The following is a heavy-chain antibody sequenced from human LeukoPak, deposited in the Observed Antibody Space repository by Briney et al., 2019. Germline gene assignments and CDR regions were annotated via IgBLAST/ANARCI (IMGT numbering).Heavy chain of an antibody. CDR3: ATQGGSYSSNAFDT. CDR1: GFTFSSYA. J-gene: IGHJ3*02. Sequence: PGGSLRLSCAASGFTFSSYAMSWVRQAPVKGLEWVSGISGSGASTYYADSVKGRFTISRDNSKNTLYLQMNSLGAQDTAVYYCATQGGSYSSNAFDTWGQGTMVTVSS. D-gene: IGHD1-26*01. V-gene: IGHV3-23*01. CDR2: ISGSGAST.